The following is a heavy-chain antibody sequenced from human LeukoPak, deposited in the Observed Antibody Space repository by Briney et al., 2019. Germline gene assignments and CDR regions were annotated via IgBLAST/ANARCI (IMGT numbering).Heavy chain of an antibody. CDR2: IYGGGST. CDR3: ASWPVGWYGEDS. CDR1: GRILRRNF. J-gene: IGHJ4*02. Sequence: GGSLRLSCAAPGRILRRNFMSGGREAPGEGGEWVSVIYGGGSTYYADSVQGRFTISRDTPKNTLYLQMNSLRVEDTAVYYCASWPVGWYGEDSWGQGTLLTVSS. V-gene: IGHV3-53*01. D-gene: IGHD6-19*01.